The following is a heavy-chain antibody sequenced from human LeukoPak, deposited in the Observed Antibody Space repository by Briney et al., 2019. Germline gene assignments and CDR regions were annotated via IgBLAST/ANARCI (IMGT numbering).Heavy chain of an antibody. CDR2: IYYSGGT. D-gene: IGHD3-22*01. J-gene: IGHJ6*03. V-gene: IGHV4-59*01. CDR1: GGSISSFY. Sequence: SETLSLTCTVSGGSISSFYWSWIRQPPGKGLEWIGYIYYSGGTNYNPSLKSRVTISVDTSKNQFSLQMSSVTAADTAVYYCARETYYYDSSAYTATGYYYYYMDVWGKGTTVTVSS. CDR3: ARETYYYDSSAYTATGYYYYYMDV.